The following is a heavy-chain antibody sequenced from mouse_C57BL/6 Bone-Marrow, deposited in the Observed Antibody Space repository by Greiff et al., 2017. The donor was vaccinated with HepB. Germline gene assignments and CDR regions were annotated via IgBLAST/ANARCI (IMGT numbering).Heavy chain of an antibody. Sequence: QVHVKQSGAELARPGASVKLSCKASGYTFTSYGISWVKQRTGQGLEWIGEIYPRSGNTYYNEKFKGKATLTADKSSSTAYMELRSLTSEDSAVYFCALLAWFAYWGQGTLVTVSA. D-gene: IGHD1-1*01. CDR2: IYPRSGNT. V-gene: IGHV1-81*01. CDR3: ALLAWFAY. J-gene: IGHJ3*01. CDR1: GYTFTSYG.